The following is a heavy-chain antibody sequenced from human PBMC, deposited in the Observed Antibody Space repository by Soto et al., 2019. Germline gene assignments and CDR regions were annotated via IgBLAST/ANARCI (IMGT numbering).Heavy chain of an antibody. CDR1: GYTLTELS. CDR2: FDPEDGGT. CDR3: ARELASSWSNYYYYGMDV. J-gene: IGHJ6*02. Sequence: ASVKVSCTVSGYTLTELSMHWVRQAPGKGLEWMGGFDPEDGGTNYAQKFQGRVTMTRDTSISTAYMELSRLRSDDTAVYYCARELASSWSNYYYYGMDVWGQGTTVTVSS. V-gene: IGHV1-24*01. D-gene: IGHD6-13*01.